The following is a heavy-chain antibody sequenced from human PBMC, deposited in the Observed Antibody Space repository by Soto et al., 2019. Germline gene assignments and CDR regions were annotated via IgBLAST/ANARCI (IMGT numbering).Heavy chain of an antibody. J-gene: IGHJ4*02. CDR3: AKSARPATVTIYYFDY. CDR1: GFNFNNYA. V-gene: IGHV3-30*18. Sequence: QVQLVESGGGVVQPGRSLRLSCAASGFNFNNYAMHWVRQAPGKGLEWVTLISEDGSKKFFADSVKRRFTVSRDNSKNPVFLQMNSLKSEDTAVYCWAKSARPATVTIYYFDYWGQGTLVTVSS. CDR2: ISEDGSKK. D-gene: IGHD4-17*01.